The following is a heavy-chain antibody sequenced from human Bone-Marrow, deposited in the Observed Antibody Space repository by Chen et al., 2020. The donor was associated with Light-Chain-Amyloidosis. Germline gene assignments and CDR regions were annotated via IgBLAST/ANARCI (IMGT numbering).Heavy chain of an antibody. CDR3: ARQFYQTLSGGSWFVT. J-gene: IGHJ5*02. D-gene: IGHD2-2*01. CDR2: ISAYNGNT. Sequence: KASGYTFTSYGISWVRQAPGQGLEWMGWISAYNGNTNYAQKLQGRVTMTTDTSTSTAYMELRSLRSDDTAVYYCARQFYQTLSGGSWFVTWGQGTLVTVSS. V-gene: IGHV1-18*01. CDR1: GYTFTSYG.